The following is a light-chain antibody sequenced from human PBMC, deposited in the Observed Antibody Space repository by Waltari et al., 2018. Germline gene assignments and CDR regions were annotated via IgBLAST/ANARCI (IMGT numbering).Light chain of an antibody. CDR3: QQYNNWPPRIT. CDR1: QRVSSN. CDR2: GAS. J-gene: IGKJ5*01. Sequence: EIVMTQSPATLSVSPGERATLSCRASQRVSSNLAWYQQKTGQAPRLLIYGASTRATGIPARFSGSGSGTEFTLTISSLQSEDFAVYYCQQYNNWPPRITFGQGTRLEIK. V-gene: IGKV3-15*01.